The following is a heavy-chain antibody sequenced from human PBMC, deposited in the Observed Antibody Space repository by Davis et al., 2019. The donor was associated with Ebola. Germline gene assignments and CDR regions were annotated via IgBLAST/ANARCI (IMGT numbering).Heavy chain of an antibody. J-gene: IGHJ6*04. Sequence: GGSLRPSCTDSVITFSSYAMTWVRQAPGKGLEWVSAISGSGGSTYYADSVKGRFTISRDNSKKTLYLQMNSLRAEDTAVYYCVKSGLSFGVVKYHYGMDVWGKGTTVTVSS. V-gene: IGHV3-23*01. CDR2: ISGSGGST. CDR1: VITFSSYA. CDR3: VKSGLSFGVVKYHYGMDV. D-gene: IGHD3-3*01.